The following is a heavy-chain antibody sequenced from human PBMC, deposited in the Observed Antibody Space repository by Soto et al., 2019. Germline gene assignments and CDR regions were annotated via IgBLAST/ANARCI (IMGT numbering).Heavy chain of an antibody. V-gene: IGHV1-58*01. CDR1: GFTFTSSA. CDR2: IVVGSGNT. D-gene: IGHD1-26*01. Sequence: SVKVSCKASGFTFTSSAVQWVRQARGQRLEWIGWIVVGSGNTNYAQKFQERVTITRDMSTSTAYMELSSLRSEDTAVYYCAAVGGSYYGYYYYGMDVWGQGTTVTVSS. J-gene: IGHJ6*02. CDR3: AAVGGSYYGYYYYGMDV.